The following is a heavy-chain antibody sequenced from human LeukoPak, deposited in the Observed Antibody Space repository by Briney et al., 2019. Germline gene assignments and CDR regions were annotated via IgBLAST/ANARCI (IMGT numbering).Heavy chain of an antibody. CDR3: ARVRPYCSGGSCYRSYWYFDL. J-gene: IGHJ2*01. V-gene: IGHV1-2*06. CDR1: GYTFTGYY. Sequence: GASVKVSCKASGYTFTGYYMHWVRQAPGQGLEWMGRINPNSGGTNYAQKFQGRVTMTRDTSISTAYMELSRLRSDDTAVYYCARVRPYCSGGSCYRSYWYFDLWGRGTLDTVSS. D-gene: IGHD2-15*01. CDR2: INPNSGGT.